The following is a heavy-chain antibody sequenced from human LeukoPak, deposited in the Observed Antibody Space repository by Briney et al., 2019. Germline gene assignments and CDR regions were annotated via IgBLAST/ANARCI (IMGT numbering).Heavy chain of an antibody. CDR3: AKDSVAAAGLFDP. Sequence: GGSLRLSCAASGFTFDDYAMHWVRQAPGKGLEWVSLISGDGGSTYYAYSVKGRFTISRDNSNNSLYLKMNSLRTEDTALYYCAKDSVAAAGLFDPWGQGTLVTVSS. V-gene: IGHV3-43*02. J-gene: IGHJ5*02. CDR2: ISGDGGST. CDR1: GFTFDDYA. D-gene: IGHD6-13*01.